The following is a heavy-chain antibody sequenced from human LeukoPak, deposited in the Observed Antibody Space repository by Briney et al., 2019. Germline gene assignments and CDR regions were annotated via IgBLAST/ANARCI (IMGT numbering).Heavy chain of an antibody. CDR2: INTVSSYI. J-gene: IGHJ4*02. Sequence: GGSLRLSCAASGFTLSDSYMSWSRQAPGKGLEWVSSINTVSSYIKYADSVKGRFTISRDNAKNSLYLQMNSLRAEDTAVFYCARDLASRSFDYWGQGTLVTVSS. CDR1: GFTLSDSY. V-gene: IGHV3-11*06. D-gene: IGHD5-24*01. CDR3: ARDLASRSFDY.